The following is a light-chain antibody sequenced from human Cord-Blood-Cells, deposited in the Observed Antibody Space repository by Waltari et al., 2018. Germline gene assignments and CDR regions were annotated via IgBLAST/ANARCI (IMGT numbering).Light chain of an antibody. V-gene: IGLV2-23*03. CDR1: SSHVGSYNL. J-gene: IGLJ2*01. CDR2: EGS. Sequence: QSALNQPASASGSPGQSITIPCTGPSSHVGSYNLVPWYQQHPGKAPKLMIYEGSKRPSGVSNRFAGSKSGNTASLTISGLQAEDEADYYCCSYAGSSTFVVFGGGTKLTVL. CDR3: CSYAGSSTFVV.